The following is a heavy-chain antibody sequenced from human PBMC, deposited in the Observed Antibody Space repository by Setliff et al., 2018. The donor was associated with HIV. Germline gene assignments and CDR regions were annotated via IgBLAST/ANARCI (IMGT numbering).Heavy chain of an antibody. V-gene: IGHV4-39*07. J-gene: IGHJ6*02. CDR2: IYYSGTT. Sequence: SETLSLTCTVSGGSISSSSYYWGWIRQPPGKGLEWIGSIYYSGTTYYNPSLKSLITISVDTSKNQFSLKVNSVTAADTAVYYCASPKERYYYGSGTNVREYYGMDVWGQGTTVTVSS. CDR1: GGSISSSSYY. CDR3: ASPKERYYYGSGTNVREYYGMDV. D-gene: IGHD3-10*01.